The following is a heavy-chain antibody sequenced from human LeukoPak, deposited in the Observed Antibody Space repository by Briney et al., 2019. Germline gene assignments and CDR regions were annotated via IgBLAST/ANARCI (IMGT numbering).Heavy chain of an antibody. CDR2: MNPNSNNT. CDR1: GYTFTSYD. CDR3: ARGYSYGYKDY. D-gene: IGHD5-18*01. Sequence: ASVKVSCKASGYTFTSYDINWVRQATGQGLEWMGWMNPNSNNTVYAQKFQGRVTMTRNTSISKAYVELSSLRSEDTAVYYCARGYSYGYKDYWGQGTLVTVSS. V-gene: IGHV1-8*01. J-gene: IGHJ4*02.